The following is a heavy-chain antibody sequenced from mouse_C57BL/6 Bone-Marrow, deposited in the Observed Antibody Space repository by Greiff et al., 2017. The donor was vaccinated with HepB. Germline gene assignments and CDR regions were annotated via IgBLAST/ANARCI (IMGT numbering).Heavy chain of an antibody. CDR2: IDPSDSYT. CDR1: GYTFTSYW. Sequence: QVQLQQPGAELVKPGASVKLSCKASGYTFTSYWMQWVKQRPGQGLEWIGEIDPSDSYTNYNQKFKGKATLTVDTSSSTASMQLSSLTSEDSAVYYCARDGSSSAWFAYWGQGTLVTVSA. V-gene: IGHV1-50*01. D-gene: IGHD1-1*01. CDR3: ARDGSSSAWFAY. J-gene: IGHJ3*01.